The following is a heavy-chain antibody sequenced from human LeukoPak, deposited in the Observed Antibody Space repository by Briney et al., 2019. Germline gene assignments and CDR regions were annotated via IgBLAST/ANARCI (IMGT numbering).Heavy chain of an antibody. CDR3: AKSVYYDSSGYYSYYYGMDV. V-gene: IGHV3-23*01. Sequence: GGSLRLSCAASGFTFSSYAMSWVRQAPGKGLEWVSAISGSGGSTYYADSVKGRFTISRDNSKNTLYLQMNSLRAEDTAVYYCAKSVYYDSSGYYSYYYGMDVWGQGTMVTVSS. CDR1: GFTFSSYA. CDR2: ISGSGGST. D-gene: IGHD3-22*01. J-gene: IGHJ6*02.